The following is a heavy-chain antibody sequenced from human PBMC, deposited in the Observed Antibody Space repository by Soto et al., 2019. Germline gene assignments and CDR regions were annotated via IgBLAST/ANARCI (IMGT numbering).Heavy chain of an antibody. V-gene: IGHV4-59*08. CDR3: ARRGGVAANRAYYYYYYMDV. J-gene: IGHJ6*03. CDR1: GGSISSYY. Sequence: PSETLSLTCTVSGGSISSYYWSWIRQPPGKGLEWIGYIYYSGSTNYNPSLKSRVTISVDTSKNQFSLKLSSVTAADTAVYYCARRGGVAANRAYYYYYYMDVWGKGTTVTVSS. CDR2: IYYSGST. D-gene: IGHD2-15*01.